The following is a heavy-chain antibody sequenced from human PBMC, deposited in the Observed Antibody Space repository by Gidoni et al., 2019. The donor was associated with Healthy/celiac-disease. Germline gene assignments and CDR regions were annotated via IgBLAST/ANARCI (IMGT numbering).Heavy chain of an antibody. Sequence: EVQLVESGGGLVQPGRSMRLYWAASGFTFADFARQWGRQAPGKGLGWVSGVSWNSGSIGYADSVKGRFTISRDNAKNSLYLQMNSLRAEDTALYYCAKDGDGYNWSAFDIWGQGTMVTVSS. CDR2: VSWNSGSI. CDR1: GFTFADFA. V-gene: IGHV3-9*01. CDR3: AKDGDGYNWSAFDI. D-gene: IGHD5-12*01. J-gene: IGHJ3*02.